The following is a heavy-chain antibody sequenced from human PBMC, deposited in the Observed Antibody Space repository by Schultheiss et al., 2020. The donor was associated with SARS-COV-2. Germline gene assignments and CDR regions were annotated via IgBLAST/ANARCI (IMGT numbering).Heavy chain of an antibody. CDR1: GFTFSSYA. D-gene: IGHD6-6*01. J-gene: IGHJ5*02. V-gene: IGHV3-30*03. Sequence: GGSLRLSCAASGFTFSSYAMSWVRQAPGKGLEWVAVLSYDGTNKYYADSVKGRFTISRDNSKNTLYLQMNSLRAEDTAVYYCARDPEYSSSRGNWFDPWGQGTLVTVSS. CDR2: LSYDGTNK. CDR3: ARDPEYSSSRGNWFDP.